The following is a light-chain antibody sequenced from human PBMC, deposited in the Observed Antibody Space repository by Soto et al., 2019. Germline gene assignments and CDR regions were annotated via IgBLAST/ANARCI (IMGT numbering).Light chain of an antibody. Sequence: EFVLAQSPGTLSLSPGERATLSCRASQSVNNYLHWYQQKPGQAPRLLIFDASNRATGIPARFSGSGSATDFTLTISSLEPEDFAVYYCQHRSIWPVSFGQGTRLEIK. CDR2: DAS. CDR1: QSVNNY. J-gene: IGKJ5*01. CDR3: QHRSIWPVS. V-gene: IGKV3-11*01.